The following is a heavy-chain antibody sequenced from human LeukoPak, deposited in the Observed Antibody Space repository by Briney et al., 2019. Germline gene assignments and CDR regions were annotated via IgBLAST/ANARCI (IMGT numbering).Heavy chain of an antibody. CDR1: GFTFSSSA. CDR3: AKGLDYGDDY. D-gene: IGHD4-17*01. Sequence: GGSLRLSCAASGFTFSSSAMSWVRQAPGKGLEWVSNVSGSGGSTYYADSVKGRFTISRDNSKNTLYLQMNSLRAEDTAVYYCAKGLDYGDDYWGQGTLVTVSS. V-gene: IGHV3-23*01. J-gene: IGHJ4*02. CDR2: VSGSGGST.